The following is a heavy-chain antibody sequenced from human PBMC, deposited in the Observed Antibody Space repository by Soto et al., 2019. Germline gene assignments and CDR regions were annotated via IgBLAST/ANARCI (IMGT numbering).Heavy chain of an antibody. CDR1: RFTFSSYA. CDR2: VSSNGEST. J-gene: IGHJ4*02. V-gene: IGHV3-64D*06. CDR3: VKSATIAVAATDYFDY. D-gene: IGHD6-19*01. Sequence: EVQLVESGGGLVQPGGSLRLSCSASRFTFSSYAMHWVRQAPGKGLEYVSGVSSNGESTYHADSVKGRFTISRDNSKNTLYLQMGSLRVEDTAIYYCVKSATIAVAATDYFDYWGQGTLVTVSS.